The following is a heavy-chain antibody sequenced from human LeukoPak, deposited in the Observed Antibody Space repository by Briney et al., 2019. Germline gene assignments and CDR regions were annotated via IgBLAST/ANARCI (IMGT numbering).Heavy chain of an antibody. Sequence: SGPTLGHPTPALTLTFTFSGLSRGTRGVGVGWIRQPPVRARDCLALIYWNDDKRYSPSLKSRLTITKDTSKNQVVLTMTNMDPVDTATYYCAHCIAAAVDYWGQGTLVTVSS. CDR3: AHCIAAAVDY. CDR2: IYWNDDK. CDR1: GLSRGTRGVG. J-gene: IGHJ4*02. D-gene: IGHD6-6*01. V-gene: IGHV2-5*01.